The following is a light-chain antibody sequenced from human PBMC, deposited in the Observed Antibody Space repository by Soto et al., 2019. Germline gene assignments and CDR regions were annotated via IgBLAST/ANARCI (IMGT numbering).Light chain of an antibody. V-gene: IGLV2-11*01. CDR1: SSDVGGYNY. CDR3: CSYAGSYAWV. CDR2: DVS. J-gene: IGLJ3*02. Sequence: QSALTQPRSVSGSPGQSVTISCTGTSSDVGGYNYVSWYQQHPGKAPKLMIYDVSKRPSGVPNRFSGSKSGKTASLTIFCLQAEDEADYYCCSYAGSYAWVFGGGTKLTVL.